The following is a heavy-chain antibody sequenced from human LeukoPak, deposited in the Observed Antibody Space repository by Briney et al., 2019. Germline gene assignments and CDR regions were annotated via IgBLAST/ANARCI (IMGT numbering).Heavy chain of an antibody. CDR2: IYSGGST. Sequence: PGGSLRLSCAASGFTVSSYYMSWVRQAPGKGLEWVSVIYSGGSTYYADAVKGRFTISRDNSKNTLYLQMNSLRAEDTAVYYCARVSVVPAAFDYWGQGTLVTVSS. V-gene: IGHV3-66*02. J-gene: IGHJ4*02. D-gene: IGHD2-2*01. CDR1: GFTVSSYY. CDR3: ARVSVVPAAFDY.